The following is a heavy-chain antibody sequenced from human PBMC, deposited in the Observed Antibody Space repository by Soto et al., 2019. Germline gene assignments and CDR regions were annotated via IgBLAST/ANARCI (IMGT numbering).Heavy chain of an antibody. D-gene: IGHD3-3*01. CDR2: INADNGNT. V-gene: IGHV1-3*01. CDR1: GYTFTSYA. CDR3: ARGSWFSDFWSY. J-gene: IGHJ4*02. Sequence: ASVKVSCKASGYTFTSYAMHWVRQAPGQRLEWMGWINADNGNTKYSQKLQGRVTMTTDTSTSTAYMELRSLRSDDTAVYYCARGSWFSDFWSYWGQGTLVTVSS.